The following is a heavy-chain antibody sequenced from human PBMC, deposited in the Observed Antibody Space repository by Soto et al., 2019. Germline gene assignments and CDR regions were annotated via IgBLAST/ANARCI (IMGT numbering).Heavy chain of an antibody. V-gene: IGHV2-5*02. CDR3: AHNNRAVNNPNLFDY. J-gene: IGHJ4*02. CDR1: GFSLSTSGVG. Sequence: QITLKESGPTLVKPTQTLTLTCTFSGFSLSTSGVGVGWIRQPPGKALEWLALIYWDDDKRYSPSLKSRLTITKDTSKNQVVLTMTNMDPVDTATYYCAHNNRAVNNPNLFDYWGQGTLVTVSS. CDR2: IYWDDDK. D-gene: IGHD4-17*01.